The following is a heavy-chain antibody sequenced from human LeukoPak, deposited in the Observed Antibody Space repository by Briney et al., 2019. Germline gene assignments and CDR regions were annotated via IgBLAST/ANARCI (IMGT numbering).Heavy chain of an antibody. J-gene: IGHJ4*02. CDR2: INPNSGGT. CDR1: GYTFTGYY. V-gene: IGHV1-2*02. CDR3: ARMKGYDFWSGYYYDY. Sequence: ASVTVSCKASGYTFTGYYMHWVRQAPGQGLEWMGWINPNSGGTNYAQKFQGRVTMTRDTSISTAYMELSRLRSDDTAVYYCARMKGYDFWSGYYYDYWGQGTLVTVSS. D-gene: IGHD3-3*01.